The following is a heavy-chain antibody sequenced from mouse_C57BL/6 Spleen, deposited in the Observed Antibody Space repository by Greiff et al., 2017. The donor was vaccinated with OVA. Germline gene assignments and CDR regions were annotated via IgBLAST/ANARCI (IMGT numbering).Heavy chain of an antibody. CDR1: GYTFTSYW. CDR2: IDPSDSET. Sequence: QVQLQQPGAELVRPGSSVKLSCKASGYTFTSYWMHWVKQRPIQGLEWIGNIDPSDSETHYNQKFKDKATLTVDKSSSTAYMQLSSLTSEDSAVDYCARSDTTVVDDYWGQGTTLTVSS. J-gene: IGHJ2*01. V-gene: IGHV1-52*01. CDR3: ARSDTTVVDDY. D-gene: IGHD1-1*01.